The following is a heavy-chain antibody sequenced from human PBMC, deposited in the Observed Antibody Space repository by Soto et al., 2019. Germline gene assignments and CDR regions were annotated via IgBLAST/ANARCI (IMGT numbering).Heavy chain of an antibody. J-gene: IGHJ4*02. CDR2: IYHSGST. CDR3: AREDGVVGSSSAFDH. Sequence: SETLSLTCAVSAYSISSAYYWGWIRQPPGKGLEWIGSIYHSGSTFYNPSLKSRVTISVDTSKNQFSLKLSSVTAADTAIYYCAREDGVVGSSSAFDHWGLGTLVTVSS. D-gene: IGHD1-26*01. V-gene: IGHV4-38-2*02. CDR1: AYSISSAYY.